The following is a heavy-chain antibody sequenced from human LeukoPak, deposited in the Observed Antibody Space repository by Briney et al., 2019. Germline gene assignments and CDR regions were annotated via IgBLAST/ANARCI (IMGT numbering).Heavy chain of an antibody. D-gene: IGHD2-21*02. Sequence: GGSLRLSCAASGFTFSSYWMSWVRQAPGKGLEWVANIKQDGSEKYYVDSVKGRFTISRDNAKNSLYLQMNSLRAEYTAVYYCARDPSVVTAPTWFDPWGQGTLVTVSS. J-gene: IGHJ5*02. CDR2: IKQDGSEK. V-gene: IGHV3-7*01. CDR3: ARDPSVVTAPTWFDP. CDR1: GFTFSSYW.